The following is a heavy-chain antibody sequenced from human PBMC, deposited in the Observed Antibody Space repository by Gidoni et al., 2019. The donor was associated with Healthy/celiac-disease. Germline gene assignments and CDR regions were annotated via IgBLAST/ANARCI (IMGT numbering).Heavy chain of an antibody. CDR3: TRHYDSLY. V-gene: IGHV3-49*04. J-gene: IGHJ4*02. Sequence: EVQLVESGGGLVQPGRSLRLPCTASGFTFGDYAMSWVRQAPGKGLEWVGFIRSKAYGGTTEYAASVKGRFTISRDDSKSIAYLQMNSLKTEDTAVYYCTRHYDSLYWGQGTLVTVSS. CDR2: IRSKAYGGTT. D-gene: IGHD3-3*01. CDR1: GFTFGDYA.